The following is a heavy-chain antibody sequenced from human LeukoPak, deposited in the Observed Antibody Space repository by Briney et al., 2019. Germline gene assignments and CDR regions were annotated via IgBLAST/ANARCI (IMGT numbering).Heavy chain of an antibody. CDR2: INPNSGGT. V-gene: IGHV1-2*02. CDR1: GYTFTGYY. J-gene: IGHJ6*02. Sequence: GASVNVSCKASGYTFTGYYMHWGRQAPGQGLEWMGWINPNSGGTNYAQKFQGRVTMTRDTSISTAYMELSRLRSDDTAVYYCASTAPSPFYYYYYGMDVWGQGTTVTVSS. CDR3: ASTAPSPFYYYYYGMDV.